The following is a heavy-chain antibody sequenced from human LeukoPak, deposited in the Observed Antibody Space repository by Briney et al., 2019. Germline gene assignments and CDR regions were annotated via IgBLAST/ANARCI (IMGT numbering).Heavy chain of an antibody. CDR2: ISSSGSTI. CDR3: ARARIAAHYYYYYMDV. V-gene: IGHV3-11*01. J-gene: IGHJ6*03. Sequence: GGSLRLSCAASGFTFSDYYMSWIRQAPGKGLEWVSYISSSGSTIYYADSVKGRFTISRDNAKNSLYLQMNSLRAEDTAVYYCARARIAAHYYYYYMDVWGKGITVTVSS. CDR1: GFTFSDYY. D-gene: IGHD6-6*01.